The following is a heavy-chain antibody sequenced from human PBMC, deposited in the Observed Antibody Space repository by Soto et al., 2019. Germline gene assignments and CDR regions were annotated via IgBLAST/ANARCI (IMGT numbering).Heavy chain of an antibody. D-gene: IGHD3-10*01. CDR2: IYWDADK. CDR1: GFSLRNSGVG. CDR3: ALPIRGGFYVHS. J-gene: IGHJ4*02. V-gene: IGHV2-5*02. Sequence: QITLKESGPTLVKPTQTLTLTCTFSGFSLRNSGVGVGWIRQPPGKALEWLALIYWDADKRYSPSMKSRLTIPKDTSKNQVGHTTTYLDPVGTGTYYSALPIRGGFYVHSWGQGTLVSVSS.